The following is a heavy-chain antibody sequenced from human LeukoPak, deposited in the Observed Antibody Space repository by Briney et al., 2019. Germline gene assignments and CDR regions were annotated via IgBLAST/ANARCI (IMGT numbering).Heavy chain of an antibody. CDR3: AKDYGDYPPFDY. D-gene: IGHD4-17*01. CDR1: GSTFDDYA. V-gene: IGHV3-9*01. Sequence: GGSLRLSCAASGSTFDDYAMHWVRQAPGKGLEWVSGISWNSGSIGYADSVKGRFTISRDNSKNTLYLQMNSLRAEDTAVYYCAKDYGDYPPFDYWGQGTLVTVSS. J-gene: IGHJ4*02. CDR2: ISWNSGSI.